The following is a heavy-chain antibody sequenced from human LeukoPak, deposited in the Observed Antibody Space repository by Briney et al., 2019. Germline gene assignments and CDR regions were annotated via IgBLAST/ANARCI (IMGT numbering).Heavy chain of an antibody. CDR2: INHSGST. J-gene: IGHJ5*02. D-gene: IGHD3-10*01. CDR1: GGSFSGYY. CDR3: ARAAITMVRGVIIKVNWFDP. Sequence: KPSETLSLTCAVYGGSFSGYYWSWIRQPPGKGLEWIGEINHSGSTNYNPSLKSRVTISVDTSKNQFSLKLSSVTAADTAVYYCARAAITMVRGVIIKVNWFDPWGQGTLVTVSS. V-gene: IGHV4-34*01.